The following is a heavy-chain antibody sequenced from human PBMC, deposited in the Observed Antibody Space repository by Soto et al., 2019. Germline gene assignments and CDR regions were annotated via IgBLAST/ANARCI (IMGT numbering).Heavy chain of an antibody. CDR3: ASSHHYAGSGSDIRGYFDY. V-gene: IGHV1-69*13. D-gene: IGHD3-10*01. J-gene: IGHJ4*02. CDR2: IIPIFGTA. CDR1: GGTFSSYA. Sequence: SVKVSCKASGGTFSSYAISWVRQAPGQGLEWMGGIIPIFGTANYAQKFQGRVTITADESTSTAYMELSSLRSEDTAVYYCASSHHYAGSGSDIRGYFDYWGQGTLVTVSS.